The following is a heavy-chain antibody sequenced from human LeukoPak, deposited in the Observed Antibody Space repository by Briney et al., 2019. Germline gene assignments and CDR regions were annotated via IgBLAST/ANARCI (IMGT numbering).Heavy chain of an antibody. D-gene: IGHD1-26*01. Sequence: PSETLSLTCTVSGDSITSYYWSWIRQPPGRGLEWIGYIYYSESTNYNPSLKSRVTMSEDTSKNQFSLKWNSVTDADTAVYYCARAKSASLPCLHWGQGTLVTVSS. J-gene: IGHJ4*02. V-gene: IGHV4-59*01. CDR1: GDSITSYY. CDR3: ARAKSASLPCLH. CDR2: IYYSEST.